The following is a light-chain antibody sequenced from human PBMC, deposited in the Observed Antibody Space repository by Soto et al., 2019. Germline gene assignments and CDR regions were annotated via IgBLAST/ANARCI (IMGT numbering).Light chain of an antibody. V-gene: IGKV3-15*01. J-gene: IGKJ5*01. CDR2: GAS. CDR3: QQYNNWPPIT. Sequence: DIVMTQSPDSLSVSPGERATLACRASQSVSSNLAWYLQKPGQAPRLLIYGASTRATGIPARFSGSGSGTEFTLTISSLQSEDFAVYYCQQYNNWPPITFGQGTRLEIK. CDR1: QSVSSN.